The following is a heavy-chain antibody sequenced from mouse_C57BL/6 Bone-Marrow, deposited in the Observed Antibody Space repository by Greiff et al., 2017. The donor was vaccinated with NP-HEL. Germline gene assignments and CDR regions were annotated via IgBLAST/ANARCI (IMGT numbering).Heavy chain of an antibody. D-gene: IGHD1-1*01. Sequence: QVQLQQSGAELVKPGASVKLSCKASGYTFTSYWMQWVKQRPGQGLEWIGEIDPSDSYTNYNQKFKGKATLTVDTSSSTAYMQLSSLTSEDSAVYYCAREGKITTVNYWGQGTTLTVSS. J-gene: IGHJ2*01. CDR2: IDPSDSYT. CDR1: GYTFTSYW. V-gene: IGHV1-50*01. CDR3: AREGKITTVNY.